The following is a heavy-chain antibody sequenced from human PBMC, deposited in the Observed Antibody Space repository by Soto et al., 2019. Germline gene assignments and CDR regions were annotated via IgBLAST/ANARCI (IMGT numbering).Heavy chain of an antibody. CDR2: IWYDGSNK. CDR3: ARDRRYCSSTSCEQVLDY. J-gene: IGHJ4*02. CDR1: GFTFSSYG. V-gene: IGHV3-33*01. D-gene: IGHD2-2*01. Sequence: GGSLRLSCAASGFTFSSYGMHWVRQAPGKGLEWVAVIWYDGSNKYYADSVKGRFTISRDNSKNTLYLQMNSLRAEDTAVYYCARDRRYCSSTSCEQVLDYWGQGTLVTVSS.